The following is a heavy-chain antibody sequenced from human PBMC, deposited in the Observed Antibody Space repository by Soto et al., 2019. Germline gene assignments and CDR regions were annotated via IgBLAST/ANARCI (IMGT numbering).Heavy chain of an antibody. Sequence: PSETLSLTCTVSGDSITSNSYFWAWIHQPPGKGLEWIGEIYHSGSTNYNPSLKSRVTISVDKSKNQFSLKLSSVTAADTAVYYCARDPDYGSGRGLDYWGQGTLVTVSS. V-gene: IGHV4-39*07. CDR1: GDSITSNSYF. CDR2: IYHSGST. CDR3: ARDPDYGSGRGLDY. D-gene: IGHD3-10*01. J-gene: IGHJ4*02.